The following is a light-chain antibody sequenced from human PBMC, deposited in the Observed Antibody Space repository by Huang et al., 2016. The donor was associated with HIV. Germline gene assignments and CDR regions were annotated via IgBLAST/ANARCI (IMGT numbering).Light chain of an antibody. CDR1: QSVLYSSKNKNY. Sequence: DIVMTQSPDSLAVSLGERATIKCKSSQSVLYSSKNKNYLAWYQHKPGQPPNLLIYWASTRESGVPDGFSGSGSGTDFTLTISILQAEDVAVYYCQQYYSTPLTFGPGTKVDIK. CDR2: WAS. CDR3: QQYYSTPLT. V-gene: IGKV4-1*01. J-gene: IGKJ3*01.